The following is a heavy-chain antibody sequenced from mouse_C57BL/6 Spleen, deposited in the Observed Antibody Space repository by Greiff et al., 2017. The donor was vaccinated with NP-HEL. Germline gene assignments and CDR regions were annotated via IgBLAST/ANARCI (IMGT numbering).Heavy chain of an antibody. CDR3: ARHGYFYWYFDV. CDR1: GFTFSSYG. CDR2: ISSGGSYT. D-gene: IGHD1-2*01. Sequence: EVQLQQSGGDLVKPGGSLKLSCAASGFTFSSYGMSWVRQTPDKRLEWVATISSGGSYTYYPDSVKGRFTISRDNAKNTLYLQMSSLKSEDTAMYYCARHGYFYWYFDVWGTGTTVTVSS. J-gene: IGHJ1*03. V-gene: IGHV5-6*01.